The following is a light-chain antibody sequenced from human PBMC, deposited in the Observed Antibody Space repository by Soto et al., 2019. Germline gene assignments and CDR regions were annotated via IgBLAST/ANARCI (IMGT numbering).Light chain of an antibody. J-gene: IGLJ2*01. V-gene: IGLV2-8*01. CDR3: KSFAGSNTVV. Sequence: QSVLTQPPSASGSIGQSVTISCTGTSRDVGNYNYVSWFQQHPGKAPKVMIYEVTKRPSGVPDRFSGSKSGNTAFLTVSGLQAEDEAHYYCKSFAGSNTVVFGGGTKVTVL. CDR1: SRDVGNYNY. CDR2: EVT.